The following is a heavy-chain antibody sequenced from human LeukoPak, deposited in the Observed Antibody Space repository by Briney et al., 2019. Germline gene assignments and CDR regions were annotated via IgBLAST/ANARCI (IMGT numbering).Heavy chain of an antibody. CDR2: INHSGST. D-gene: IGHD3-10*01. CDR3: ARGRSTMVRGVRNWFDP. Sequence: SETLSLTCAVYGGSFSGYYWSWIRQPPGKGLEWIGEINHSGSTNYNPSLKSRVTISVDTSKNQFSLKLSSVTAADTAAYYCARGRSTMVRGVRNWFDPWGQGTLVTVSS. V-gene: IGHV4-34*01. J-gene: IGHJ5*02. CDR1: GGSFSGYY.